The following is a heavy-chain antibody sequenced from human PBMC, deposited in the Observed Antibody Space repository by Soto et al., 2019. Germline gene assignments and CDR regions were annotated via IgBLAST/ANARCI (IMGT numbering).Heavy chain of an antibody. CDR1: GFTFSSYA. Sequence: GGSLRLSCAASGFTFSSYAMHWVRQAPGKGLEWVAVISYDGSNKYYADSVKGRFTISRDNSKNTLYLQMNSLRAEDTAVYYCARDADRGGYYDSSGYLRAGFDYWGQGTLVTVSS. CDR3: ARDADRGGYYDSSGYLRAGFDY. J-gene: IGHJ4*02. CDR2: ISYDGSNK. V-gene: IGHV3-30-3*01. D-gene: IGHD3-22*01.